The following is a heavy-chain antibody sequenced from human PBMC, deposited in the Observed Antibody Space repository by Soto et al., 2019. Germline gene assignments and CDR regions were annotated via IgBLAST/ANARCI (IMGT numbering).Heavy chain of an antibody. CDR2: IYSGGST. D-gene: IGHD3-3*01. V-gene: IGHV3-66*01. CDR1: GFTVSSNY. Sequence: GGSLRLSCAASGFTVSSNYMSWVRQAPGKGLEWVSVIYSGGSTYYADSVKGRFTISRDNSKNTLYLQMNSLRAEDTAVYYCAREDPITIFGFDPWGQGTLVTVS. CDR3: AREDPITIFGFDP. J-gene: IGHJ5*02.